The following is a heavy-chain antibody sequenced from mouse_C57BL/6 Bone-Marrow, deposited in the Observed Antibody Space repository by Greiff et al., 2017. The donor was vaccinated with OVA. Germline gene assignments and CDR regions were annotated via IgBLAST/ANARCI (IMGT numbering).Heavy chain of an antibody. J-gene: IGHJ4*01. Sequence: VMLVESGPELVKPGASVKISCKASGYSFTIYYIHWVKQRPGQGLEWIGWIYPGSVNTEYNEKFKGKATLTADTSSSTAYMQLSSLTSEDSAVYYCARSNYGGLAMDYWGQGTSVTVSS. CDR1: GYSFTIYY. CDR3: ARSNYGGLAMDY. CDR2: IYPGSVNT. V-gene: IGHV1-66*01. D-gene: IGHD2-5*01.